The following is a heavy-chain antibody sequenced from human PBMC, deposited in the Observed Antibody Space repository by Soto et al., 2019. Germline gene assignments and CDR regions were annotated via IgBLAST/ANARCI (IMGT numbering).Heavy chain of an antibody. D-gene: IGHD3-10*01. CDR2: IYYSGST. CDR1: GGSISSYY. J-gene: IGHJ5*02. Sequence: SETLSLTCTVSGGSISSYYWSWIRQPPGKGLGWIGYIYYSGSTNYNPSLKSRVTISVDTSKNQFSLKLSSVTAADTAVYYCASSTVRGVSQWFDPWGQGTLVTVSS. V-gene: IGHV4-59*01. CDR3: ASSTVRGVSQWFDP.